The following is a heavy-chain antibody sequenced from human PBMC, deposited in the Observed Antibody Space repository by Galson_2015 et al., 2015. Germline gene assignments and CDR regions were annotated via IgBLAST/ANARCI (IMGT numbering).Heavy chain of an antibody. CDR2: IIPIFGTA. CDR1: GGTFSSYA. V-gene: IGHV1-69*13. Sequence: SVKVSCKASGGTFSSYAISWVRQAPGQGLEWMGGIIPIFGTANYAQKFQGRVTITADESTSTAYMELSSLRSEDTAVYYCARVSYGSGNYYYYYGMDVWGQGTTVTVSS. D-gene: IGHD3-10*01. J-gene: IGHJ6*02. CDR3: ARVSYGSGNYYYYYGMDV.